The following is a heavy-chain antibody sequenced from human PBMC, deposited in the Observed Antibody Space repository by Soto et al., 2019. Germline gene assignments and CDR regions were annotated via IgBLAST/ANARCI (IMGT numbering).Heavy chain of an antibody. J-gene: IGHJ3*02. D-gene: IGHD3-22*01. CDR2: GTAIFGTA. CDR3: ARQGGGYYDSSGPSGGRGAFDI. V-gene: IGHV1-69*06. Sequence: QVQLGQFGAEGKNLGSWVRVPCKDFGGTLTGYASSGWGKAPGQGFVWLGGGTAIFGTANNAQKFQGRVKITADKSTSTAYMEQSKLRAENTAVYYCARQGGGYYDSSGPSGGRGAFDIWGQGTMVTVSS. CDR1: GGTLTGYA.